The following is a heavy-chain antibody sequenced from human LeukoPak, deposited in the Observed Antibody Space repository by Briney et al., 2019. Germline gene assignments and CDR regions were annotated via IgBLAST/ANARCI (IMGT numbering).Heavy chain of an antibody. CDR1: GDSVSSNSAA. J-gene: IGHJ5*02. CDR2: TYYRSKWYN. D-gene: IGHD3-10*01. Sequence: SQTLSLTCAISGDSVSSNSAAWNWIRQSPSRGLEWLGRTYYRSKWYNDYAVSVKSRITINPDTSKNQFSLQLNSVTPEDTAVYYCARAQYYYGSGSYYNTNWFDPWGQGTLVTVSS. CDR3: ARAQYYYGSGSYYNTNWFDP. V-gene: IGHV6-1*01.